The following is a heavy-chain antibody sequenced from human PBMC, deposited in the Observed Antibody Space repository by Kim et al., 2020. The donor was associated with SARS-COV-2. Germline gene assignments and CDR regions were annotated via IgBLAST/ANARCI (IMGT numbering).Heavy chain of an antibody. CDR1: GYTFTSYG. J-gene: IGHJ6*02. V-gene: IGHV1-18*01. D-gene: IGHD2-2*01. Sequence: ASVKVSCKASGYTFTSYGISWVRQAPGQGLEWMGWISAYNGNTNYAQKLQGRVTMTTDTSTSTAYMELRSLRTDDTAVYYCARVGVVPAADLGYYYYYYGMDVWGQGTTVTVSS. CDR3: ARVGVVPAADLGYYYYYYGMDV. CDR2: ISAYNGNT.